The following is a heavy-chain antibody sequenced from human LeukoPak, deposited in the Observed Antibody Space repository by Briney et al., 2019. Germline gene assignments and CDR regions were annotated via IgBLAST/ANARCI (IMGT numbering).Heavy chain of an antibody. CDR3: AIGESIRYYFDY. J-gene: IGHJ4*02. Sequence: SVKVSCKASARTFSSYAISWVRQAPGQGLEWMGGIITIFGTANYAQKFQGRVTITTDESTSTAYMELSSLRSEDTAVYYCAIGESIRYYFDYWGQGTLVTVSS. V-gene: IGHV1-69*05. D-gene: IGHD3-10*01. CDR1: ARTFSSYA. CDR2: IITIFGTA.